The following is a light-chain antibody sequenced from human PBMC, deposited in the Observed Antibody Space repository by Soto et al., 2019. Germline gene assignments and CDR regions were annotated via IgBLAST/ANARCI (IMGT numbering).Light chain of an antibody. Sequence: EIVLTQSPGTLSLSPGERATLSCRASQSVSSSYLAWYQQKPGQAPRLLIYGASSRATGIPDRFSGSGSGTDFPLTISRLEPEDSAVYYCHQYESSPLTFGGGNKVEL. J-gene: IGKJ4*01. CDR2: GAS. CDR1: QSVSSSY. V-gene: IGKV3-20*01. CDR3: HQYESSPLT.